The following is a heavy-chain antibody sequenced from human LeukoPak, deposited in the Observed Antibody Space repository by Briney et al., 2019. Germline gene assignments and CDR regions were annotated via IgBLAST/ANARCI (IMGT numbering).Heavy chain of an antibody. CDR3: ARDRSYSTGYYGGSLDY. V-gene: IGHV3-33*01. Sequence: GGSLRLSCAASGFTFSTYGMHWARQAPGKGLEWVAIICYEESNEYYVDSVKGRFTISRDNSKNTLYLQMNSLRAEDTAVYYCARDRSYSTGYYGGSLDYWGQGTLVTVSS. J-gene: IGHJ4*02. D-gene: IGHD3-22*01. CDR1: GFTFSTYG. CDR2: ICYEESNE.